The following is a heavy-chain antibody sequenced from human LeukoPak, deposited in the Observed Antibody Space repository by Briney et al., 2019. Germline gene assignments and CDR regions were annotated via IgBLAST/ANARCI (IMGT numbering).Heavy chain of an antibody. CDR1: GFTFSSYC. Sequence: GGPLRLSCAASGFTFSSYCMHWVRQAPGKGLVWVSRINSDGSSTSYADSVKGRFTISRDNAKNTLYLQMNSLRAEDTAVYYCARDYAEDYGVNSGAPTDGGGQGTLVTVSS. D-gene: IGHD4-23*01. CDR3: ARDYAEDYGVNSGAPTDG. V-gene: IGHV3-74*01. J-gene: IGHJ4*02. CDR2: INSDGSST.